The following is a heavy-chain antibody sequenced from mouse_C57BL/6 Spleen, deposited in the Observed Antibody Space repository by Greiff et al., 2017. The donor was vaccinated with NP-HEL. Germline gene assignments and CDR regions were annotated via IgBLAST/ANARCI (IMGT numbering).Heavy chain of an antibody. J-gene: IGHJ2*01. CDR2: ISYDGSN. V-gene: IGHV3-6*01. D-gene: IGHD1-1*01. CDR1: GYSITSGYY. CDR3: ARGPYGSSTDY. Sequence: EVQLQESGPGLVKPSQSLSLTCSVTGYSITSGYYWNWIRQFPGNKLEWMGYISYDGSNNYNPSLKNRIPITRDTSKNQFVLKLNSVTTEDTATYYCARGPYGSSTDYWGQGTTLTVSS.